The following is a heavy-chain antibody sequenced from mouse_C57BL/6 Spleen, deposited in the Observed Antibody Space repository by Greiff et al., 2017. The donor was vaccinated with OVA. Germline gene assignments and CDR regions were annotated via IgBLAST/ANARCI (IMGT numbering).Heavy chain of an antibody. D-gene: IGHD1-1*01. V-gene: IGHV1-19*01. CDR3: ERNYGSSSYFDY. CDR1: GYTFTDYY. CDR2: INPYNGGT. J-gene: IGHJ2*01. Sequence: VQLKQSGPVLVKPGASVKMSCKASGYTFTDYYMNWVKQSHGKSLEWIGVINPYNGGTSYNQKFKSKATLTVDKSSSTAYMELNRLTSEDSAVDYCERNYGSSSYFDYWGQGTTLTVSS.